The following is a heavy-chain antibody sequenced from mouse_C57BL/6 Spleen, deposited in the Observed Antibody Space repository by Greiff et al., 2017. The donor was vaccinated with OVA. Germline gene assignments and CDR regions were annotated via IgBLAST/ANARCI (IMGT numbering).Heavy chain of an antibody. CDR3: AGGYYPHWYFDV. CDR1: GYSFTDYN. D-gene: IGHD2-3*01. V-gene: IGHV1-39*01. J-gene: IGHJ1*03. CDR2: INPNYGTT. Sequence: QLQQSGPELVKPGASVKISCKASGYSFTDYNMNWVKQSNGKSLEWIGVINPNYGTTSYNQKFKGKATLTVDQSSSTAYMQLNSLTSEDSAIYYCAGGYYPHWYFDVWGTGTTVTVSS.